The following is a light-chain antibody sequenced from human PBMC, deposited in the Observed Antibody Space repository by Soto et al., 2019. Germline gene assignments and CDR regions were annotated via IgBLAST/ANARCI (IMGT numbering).Light chain of an antibody. J-gene: IGLJ2*01. Sequence: QSVLTQPASVSGSPGQSITISCTGTSSDVGGYNYVSWFQHHPGKAPKVVIYDVSNRPSGVSNRFSGSKSGNTASLTISGLQAEDEADYYCTSYTTSTTLVFGGGTKLTVL. V-gene: IGLV2-14*03. CDR3: TSYTTSTTLV. CDR1: SSDVGGYNY. CDR2: DVS.